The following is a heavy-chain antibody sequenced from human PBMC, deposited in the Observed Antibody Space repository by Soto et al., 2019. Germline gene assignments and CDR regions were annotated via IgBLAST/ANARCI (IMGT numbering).Heavy chain of an antibody. CDR3: ARDFWSGYYPVSDAFDI. J-gene: IGHJ3*02. Sequence: GGSLRLSCAASGFTFSSYSMNWARQAPGKGMGWDSYISSSSSTIYYADSVKGRCTISTDNAKKALYLQMNSLRDEDTSVYYCARDFWSGYYPVSDAFDIWGQGTMVTVSS. D-gene: IGHD3-3*01. CDR2: ISSSSSTI. CDR1: GFTFSSYS. V-gene: IGHV3-48*02.